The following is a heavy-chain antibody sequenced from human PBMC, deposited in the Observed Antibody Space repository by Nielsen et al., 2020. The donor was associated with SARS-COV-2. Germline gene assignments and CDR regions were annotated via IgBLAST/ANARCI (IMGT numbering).Heavy chain of an antibody. CDR1: GFTFDDYA. Sequence: SLKISCAASGFTFDDYAMHWVRQAPGKGLEWVSGISWNSGSIGYADSVKGRFTISRDNAKNSLYLQMNSLRAEDTAVYYCARGAGRGSYRTDAFDIWGQGTMVTVSS. CDR2: ISWNSGSI. J-gene: IGHJ3*02. CDR3: ARGAGRGSYRTDAFDI. V-gene: IGHV3-9*01. D-gene: IGHD1-26*01.